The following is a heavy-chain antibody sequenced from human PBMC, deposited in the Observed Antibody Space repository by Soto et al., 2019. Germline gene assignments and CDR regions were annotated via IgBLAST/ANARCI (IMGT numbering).Heavy chain of an antibody. CDR3: ARGGVATSPINYYYYYMDV. CDR2: ISGSGGST. V-gene: IGHV3-23*01. D-gene: IGHD5-12*01. J-gene: IGHJ6*03. CDR1: GFTFSSYA. Sequence: GGSLRLSCAASGFTFSSYAMSWVRQAPEKGLEWVSAISGSGGSTYYADSVKGRFTISRDNSKNTLYLQMNSLRAEDTAVYYCARGGVATSPINYYYYYMDVWGKGTTVTVSS.